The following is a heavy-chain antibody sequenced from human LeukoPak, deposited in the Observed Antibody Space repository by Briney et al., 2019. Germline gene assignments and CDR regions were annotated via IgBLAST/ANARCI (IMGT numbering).Heavy chain of an antibody. CDR3: ASGWRSPY. J-gene: IGHJ4*02. D-gene: IGHD5-12*01. CDR2: INHSGST. CDR1: GGSFSGYY. V-gene: IGHV4-34*01. Sequence: SETLSLTCAVYGGSFSGYYWSWIRQPPGKGLEWIGEINHSGSTNYNPSLKSRVTISVDTSKNQFSLKLSSVTAADTAVYYCASGWRSPYWGQGTLVTVSS.